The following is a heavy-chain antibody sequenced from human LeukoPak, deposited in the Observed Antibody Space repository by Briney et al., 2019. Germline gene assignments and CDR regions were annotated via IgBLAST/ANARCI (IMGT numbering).Heavy chain of an antibody. V-gene: IGHV3-64*01. D-gene: IGHD3-3*01. CDR1: GFTFSSYA. Sequence: GGSLRLSCAASGFTFSSYAMHWVRQAPGKGLEYVSAISSNGGSTYYANSVTGRFTISRDNSKNTLYLQMGSLRAEDMAVYYCARGHTIFGVVTPFDYWGQGTLVTVSS. J-gene: IGHJ4*02. CDR2: ISSNGGST. CDR3: ARGHTIFGVVTPFDY.